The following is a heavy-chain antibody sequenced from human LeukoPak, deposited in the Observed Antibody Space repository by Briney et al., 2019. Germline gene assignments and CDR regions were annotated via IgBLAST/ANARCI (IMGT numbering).Heavy chain of an antibody. CDR3: AKVAQWLRLMGGFDH. Sequence: PGRSLRLSCAASGFTFSSYGMHWVRQAPGKGLEWVAVISYDGSNKYYADSVKGRFTISRDNSKNTLYLQMNSLRAEDTAVYYCAKVAQWLRLMGGFDHWGQGTLVTVSS. V-gene: IGHV3-30*18. CDR2: ISYDGSNK. D-gene: IGHD5-12*01. J-gene: IGHJ4*02. CDR1: GFTFSSYG.